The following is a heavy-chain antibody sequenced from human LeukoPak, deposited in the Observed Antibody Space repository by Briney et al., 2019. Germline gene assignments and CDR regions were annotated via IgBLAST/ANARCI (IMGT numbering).Heavy chain of an antibody. CDR3: ARLPYSSGWYGNYYGMDV. CDR2: INHSGST. V-gene: IGHV4-34*01. J-gene: IGHJ6*02. D-gene: IGHD6-19*01. Sequence: SETLSLTCAVYGGSFSGYYWSWIRQPPGKGLEWIGEINHSGSTNYNPSLKSRVTISVDTSKNQFSLKLSSVTAADTAVYYCARLPYSSGWYGNYYGMDVWGQGTTVTVSS. CDR1: GGSFSGYY.